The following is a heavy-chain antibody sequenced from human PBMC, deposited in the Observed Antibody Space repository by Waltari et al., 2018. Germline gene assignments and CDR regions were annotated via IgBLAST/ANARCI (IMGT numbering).Heavy chain of an antibody. CDR1: GGSFSDYY. CDR2: INHSGST. D-gene: IGHD6-6*01. Sequence: QVQLQQWGAGLLKPSETLSLTCAVYGGSFSDYYWSWNRHTPGKGLEWIGEINHSGSTNYNPSLKSRVTISVDTSKNQFSLKLSSVTDADTAVYYCARQRQLAMYYYYYYMDVWGKGTTVTVSS. CDR3: ARQRQLAMYYYYYYMDV. J-gene: IGHJ6*03. V-gene: IGHV4-34*01.